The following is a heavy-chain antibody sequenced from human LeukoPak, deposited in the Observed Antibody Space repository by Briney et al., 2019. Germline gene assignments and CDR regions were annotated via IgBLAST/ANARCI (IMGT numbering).Heavy chain of an antibody. CDR3: TRDGASCSSTSCYAGRFFY. V-gene: IGHV3-21*01. Sequence: PGGSLRLSCAASGFIFNTYSLNWVRQAPGKGLEWVSSISSSSTYIYYADSVKGRFTISRDTAKKSLYLQMNSLRVEDTAVYYCTRDGASCSSTSCYAGRFFYWGQGVLVTVSS. CDR1: GFIFNTYS. CDR2: ISSSSTYI. D-gene: IGHD2-2*01. J-gene: IGHJ4*02.